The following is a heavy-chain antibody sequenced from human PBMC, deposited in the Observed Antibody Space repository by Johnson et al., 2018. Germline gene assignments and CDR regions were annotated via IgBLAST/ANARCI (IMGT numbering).Heavy chain of an antibody. Sequence: VQLVESGGGVVQPGNSLSLSCVASGLTFASYVLHWVRRAPGKGLEWVAIISRDGTKKSYIDSVKGRFNIPRDNSKNTLFLQMNTLRAEDTAVYYCAKGTQMLYYYYMDVWGKGTTVTVSS. CDR1: GLTFASYV. J-gene: IGHJ6*03. CDR2: ISRDGTKK. V-gene: IGHV3-30*18. D-gene: IGHD2-8*01. CDR3: AKGTQMLYYYYMDV.